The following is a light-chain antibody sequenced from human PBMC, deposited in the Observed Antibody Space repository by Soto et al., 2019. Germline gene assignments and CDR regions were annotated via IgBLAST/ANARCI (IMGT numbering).Light chain of an antibody. J-gene: IGLJ1*01. CDR1: SSDVGGYNF. CDR2: EVT. CDR3: SSYTSSSTNV. V-gene: IGLV2-14*01. Sequence: QSALTQPASVSGSPGQSITISCTCTSSDVGGYNFVSWYQQDPGKAPKLMIFEVTNRPSGVSNRFSGSKSGNTASLTISGLQAEDEADYYCSSYTSSSTNVFGTGTKLTVL.